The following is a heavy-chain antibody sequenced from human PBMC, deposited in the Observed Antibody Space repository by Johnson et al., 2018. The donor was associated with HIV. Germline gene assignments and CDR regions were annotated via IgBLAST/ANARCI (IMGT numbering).Heavy chain of an antibody. CDR3: AKLSDNDGFYI. CDR1: GFRFRSYV. CDR2: IWYDGSNE. J-gene: IGHJ3*02. D-gene: IGHD6-25*01. V-gene: IGHV3-33*06. Sequence: QEQLVESGGGLVQPGGSLRLSCAASGFRFRSYVMHWVRQAPGKGLEWVAAIWYDGSNEYYADSVKGRFTISRDNSKNTVFLQMNRLRAEDTALYYCAKLSDNDGFYIWGQGTMVAVSS.